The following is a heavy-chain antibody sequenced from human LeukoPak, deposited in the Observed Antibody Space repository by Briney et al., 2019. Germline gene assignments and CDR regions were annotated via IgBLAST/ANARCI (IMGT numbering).Heavy chain of an antibody. CDR1: GGSISSYY. V-gene: IGHV4-59*08. CDR3: ARQGYDILTGYIDAFDI. CDR2: ISYSGST. Sequence: PSETLSLTCTVSGGSISSYYWSWIRQPPGKGLEWIEYISYSGSTNYNPSLKSRVTISIDTSKNQFSLKLRSVTAADTAIYYCARQGYDILTGYIDAFDIWDQGTMVTVSS. D-gene: IGHD3-9*01. J-gene: IGHJ3*02.